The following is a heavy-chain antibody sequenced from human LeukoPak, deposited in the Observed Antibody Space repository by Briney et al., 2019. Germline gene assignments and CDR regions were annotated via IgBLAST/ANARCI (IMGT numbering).Heavy chain of an antibody. CDR1: GGSFSGYY. CDR3: ARGRVAIFGVVIRAFDI. CDR2: INHSGST. V-gene: IGHV4-34*01. Sequence: SETLSLTCAVYGGSFSGYYWSWIRQPPGKGLGWIGEINHSGSTNYNPSLKSRVTISVDTSKNQFSLKLSSVTAADTAVYYCARGRVAIFGVVIRAFDIWGQGTMVTVSS. D-gene: IGHD3-3*01. J-gene: IGHJ3*02.